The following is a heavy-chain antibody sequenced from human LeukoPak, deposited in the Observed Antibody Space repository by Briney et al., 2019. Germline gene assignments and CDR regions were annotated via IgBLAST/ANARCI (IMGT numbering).Heavy chain of an antibody. V-gene: IGHV4-59*01. D-gene: IGHD6-19*01. CDR1: GGSFSGYY. Sequence: PSETLSLTCAVYGGSFSGYYWSWIRQPPGKGLEWIGYVYYSGIANYNPSLTSRVTISVDTSKNQFSLKLSSVTAADTAVYYCARDSSGWSGTFDYWGQGTLVTVSS. CDR3: ARDSSGWSGTFDY. J-gene: IGHJ4*02. CDR2: VYYSGIA.